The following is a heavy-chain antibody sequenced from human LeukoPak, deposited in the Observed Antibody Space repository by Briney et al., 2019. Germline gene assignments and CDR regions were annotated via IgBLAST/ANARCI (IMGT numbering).Heavy chain of an antibody. J-gene: IGHJ5*02. D-gene: IGHD3-3*01. CDR2: IYHSGST. CDR1: GGSISSGGYS. Sequence: SQTLSLTCAVSGGSISSGGYSWSWIRQPPGKGLEWIGYIYHSGSTYYNPSLKSRVTISVDRSKNQFSLKLSSVTAADTAVYYCARSPSSYDFWSGLSTFNWFDPWGQGTLVTVSS. CDR3: ARSPSSYDFWSGLSTFNWFDP. V-gene: IGHV4-30-2*01.